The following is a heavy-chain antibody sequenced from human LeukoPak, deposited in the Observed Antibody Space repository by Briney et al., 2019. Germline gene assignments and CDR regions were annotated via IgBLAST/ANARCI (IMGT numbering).Heavy chain of an antibody. V-gene: IGHV3-20*04. CDR1: GFTFDDYG. CDR3: ARAPVDCSSTSCYKIPFDY. D-gene: IGHD2-2*02. Sequence: GGSLRLSCAASGFTFDDYGMSWVRQAPGKGLEWVSGINWSGGSTGYADSVKGRFTISRDNAKNSLYLQMNSLRAEDTALYYCARAPVDCSSTSCYKIPFDYWGQGTLVTVSS. J-gene: IGHJ4*02. CDR2: INWSGGST.